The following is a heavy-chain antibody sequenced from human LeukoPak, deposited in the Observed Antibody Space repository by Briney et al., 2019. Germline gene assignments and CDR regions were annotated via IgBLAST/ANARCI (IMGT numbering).Heavy chain of an antibody. CDR3: AKGGNSAPLDY. V-gene: IGHV3-23*01. D-gene: IGHD1-7*01. CDR2: ISAGGSDT. Sequence: RGSLRLSCAASGFTFSNSAMTWVRQAPGKGLEWVSAISAGGSDTIYTNSVKDRFTISRDNSKNTLYLQMNSLRAEDTAVYYCAKGGNSAPLDYWGQGTLVTVSS. J-gene: IGHJ4*02. CDR1: GFTFSNSA.